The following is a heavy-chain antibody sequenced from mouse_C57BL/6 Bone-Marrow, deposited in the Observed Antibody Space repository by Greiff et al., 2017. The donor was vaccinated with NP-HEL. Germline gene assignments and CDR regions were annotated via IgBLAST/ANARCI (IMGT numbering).Heavy chain of an antibody. V-gene: IGHV5-6*01. CDR2: ISSGGSYT. CDR1: GFTFSSYG. CDR3: ARHENYYGLDY. J-gene: IGHJ2*01. D-gene: IGHD1-1*01. Sequence: EVNVVESGGDLVKPGGSLKLSCAASGFTFSSYGMSWVRQTPDKRLEWVATISSGGSYTYYPDSVKGRFTISRDNAKNTLYLQMSSLKSEDTAMYYCARHENYYGLDYWGQGTTLTVSS.